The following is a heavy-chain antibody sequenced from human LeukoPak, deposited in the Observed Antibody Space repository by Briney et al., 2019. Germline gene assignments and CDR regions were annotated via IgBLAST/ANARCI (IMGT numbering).Heavy chain of an antibody. CDR2: IYPNSGAT. V-gene: IGHV1-2*02. CDR1: GYTFTGNY. CDR3: GTLLSNGPFDY. J-gene: IGHJ4*02. Sequence: ASVKVSCKXSGYTFTGNYMHWVRQAPGQGLEWMGYIYPNSGATKYAQKFQGRVTMTRDTSISTAYMELSGLRSDDTAVYYCGTLLSNGPFDYWGQGSLVTVSS.